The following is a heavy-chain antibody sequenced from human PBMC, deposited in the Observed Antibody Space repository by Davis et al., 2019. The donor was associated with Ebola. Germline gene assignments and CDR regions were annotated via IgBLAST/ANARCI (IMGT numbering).Heavy chain of an antibody. V-gene: IGHV1-2*06. CDR3: TRLCSSSCPNDY. D-gene: IGHD6-13*01. J-gene: IGHJ4*02. CDR1: GYTFSGFY. CDR2: INPNSGGT. Sequence: AASVKVSCKASGYTFSGFYMQWVRQAPGQGLEWMGRINPNSGGTNYAQKFQDRVTMTRDMSISTVYMELSRLTSDDTAVYYCTRLCSSSCPNDYWGQGTLVTVSS.